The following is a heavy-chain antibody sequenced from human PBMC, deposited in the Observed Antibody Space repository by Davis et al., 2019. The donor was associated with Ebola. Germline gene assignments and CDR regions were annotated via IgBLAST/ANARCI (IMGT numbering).Heavy chain of an antibody. CDR3: ARGPVTRYNWFDP. CDR2: IYYSGST. D-gene: IGHD4-17*01. V-gene: IGHV4-39*07. J-gene: IGHJ5*02. CDR1: GGSISSSSYY. Sequence: SETLSLTCTVSGGSISSSSYYWGWIRQPPGKGLEWIGSIYYSGSTYYNPSLKSRVTISVDTSKNQFSLKLSSVTAADTAVYYCARGPVTRYNWFDPWGQGTLVTVSS.